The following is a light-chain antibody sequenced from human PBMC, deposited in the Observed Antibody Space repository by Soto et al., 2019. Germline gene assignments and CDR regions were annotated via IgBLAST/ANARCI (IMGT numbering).Light chain of an antibody. CDR3: AAWDDSLNGHV. J-gene: IGLJ1*01. Sequence: QSVLTQPPSASGTPGQWVTISCSGSGSNIGSNTVNWYQQLPGTAPKLLIYSTDQRPSGVPDRFSGSKSGTSASLAISGLQSEDEADYYCAAWDDSLNGHVFGTGTKLTVL. CDR1: GSNIGSNT. CDR2: STD. V-gene: IGLV1-44*01.